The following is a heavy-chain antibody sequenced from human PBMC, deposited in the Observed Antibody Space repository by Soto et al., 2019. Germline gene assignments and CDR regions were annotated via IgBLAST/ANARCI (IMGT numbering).Heavy chain of an antibody. J-gene: IGHJ5*02. CDR2: INPNSGVT. CDR1: GYYFTGYY. CDR3: ATTLFSSTSRGSDFDP. V-gene: IGHV1-2*02. D-gene: IGHD6-19*01. Sequence: QVRLVQSGAEMKKPGASVKVSCKASGYYFTGYYMHWVRQAPGQGLEWMGWINPNSGVTNYAQRFQGRVSMTRDTSISTAYLEVKRLTSDDPAVYYCATTLFSSTSRGSDFDPWGHGTLVIVS.